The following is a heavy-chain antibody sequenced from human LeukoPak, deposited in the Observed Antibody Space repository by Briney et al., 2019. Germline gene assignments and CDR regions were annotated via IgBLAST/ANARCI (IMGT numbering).Heavy chain of an antibody. CDR3: ARDSSLSEWLSPFDY. CDR1: GFTFSSYS. CDR2: ISSSSSTI. D-gene: IGHD3-3*01. V-gene: IGHV3-48*01. Sequence: PGGSLRLSCAASGFTFSSYSMNWVRQAPGKGLEWVSYISSSSSTIYYADSVKGRFTISRDNAKNSLYLQMYSLRAEDTAVYYCARDSSLSEWLSPFDYWGQGTLVTVSS. J-gene: IGHJ4*02.